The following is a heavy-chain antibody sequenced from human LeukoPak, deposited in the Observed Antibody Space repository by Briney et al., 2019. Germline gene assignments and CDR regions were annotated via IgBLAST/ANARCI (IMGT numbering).Heavy chain of an antibody. CDR3: ARVMGGVVIPDAFDI. CDR1: GYTFTSYD. V-gene: IGHV1-8*02. CDR2: MNPNSGNT. Sequence: ASVKVSCKASGYTFTSYDINWVRQATGQGLEWMGWMNPNSGNTGYAQKLQGRVTMTTDTSTSTAYMELRSLRSDDTAVYYCARVMGGVVIPDAFDIWGQGTMVTVSS. J-gene: IGHJ3*02. D-gene: IGHD3-3*01.